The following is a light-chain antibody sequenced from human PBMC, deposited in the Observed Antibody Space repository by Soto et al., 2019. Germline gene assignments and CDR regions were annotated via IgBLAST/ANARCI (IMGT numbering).Light chain of an antibody. V-gene: IGKV1-5*01. J-gene: IGKJ2*01. CDR3: QQYNSYSYT. CDR1: QSISSW. CDR2: DAS. Sequence: DIQMTQSPSTLSASVGDRVTITCRASQSISSWLAWYQQKPGKAPKVLIYDASSLESGVPSRFSGSGSGTEFTLTISSLRPDDFATYYCQQYNSYSYTLGQGTKVDIK.